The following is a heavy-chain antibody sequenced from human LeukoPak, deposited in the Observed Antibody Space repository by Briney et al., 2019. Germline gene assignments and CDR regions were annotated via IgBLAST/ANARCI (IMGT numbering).Heavy chain of an antibody. CDR3: ARGPPKYSGYDFLSGVVY. CDR1: GYTFTSYY. D-gene: IGHD5-12*01. CDR2: INPSGGST. J-gene: IGHJ4*02. V-gene: IGHV1-46*01. Sequence: GASVTVSCTASGYTFTSYYMHWVRQAPGQGLEWMGIINPSGGSTSYAQKFQGRVTMTRDTSTSTVYMELSSLRSEDTAVYYCARGPPKYSGYDFLSGVVYWGQGTLVSVSS.